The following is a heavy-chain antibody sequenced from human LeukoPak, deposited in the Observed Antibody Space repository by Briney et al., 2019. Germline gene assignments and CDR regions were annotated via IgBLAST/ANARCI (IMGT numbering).Heavy chain of an antibody. V-gene: IGHV1-18*01. J-gene: IGHJ6*03. CDR1: GYTFTSYG. D-gene: IGHD6-19*01. Sequence: DSVKVSCKASGYTFTSYGISWVRQAPGQGLEWMGWISAYNGKTNYAQKLQGRVTMTTDTPTSTAYMELRSLRSDDTAVYYCAREVAGTRGLNYYYYMDVWGKGTTVTVSS. CDR2: ISAYNGKT. CDR3: AREVAGTRGLNYYYYMDV.